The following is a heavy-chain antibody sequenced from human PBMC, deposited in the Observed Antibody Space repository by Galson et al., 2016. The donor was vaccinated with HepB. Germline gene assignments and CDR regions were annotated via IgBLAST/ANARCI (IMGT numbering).Heavy chain of an antibody. V-gene: IGHV4-34*01. CDR1: GGSFGGSG. J-gene: IGHJ5*01. Sequence: TLSLTCAVYGGSFGGSGWSWIRQPPGKGLEWIGEIVDGGSKNYNPSLKSRVTISVDTSKNQFSLRMTSMTAADTAVYYCARGRRFGEILRIVGWFDSWGQGTLVTVSP. CDR2: IVDGGSK. D-gene: IGHD3-10*01. CDR3: ARGRRFGEILRIVGWFDS.